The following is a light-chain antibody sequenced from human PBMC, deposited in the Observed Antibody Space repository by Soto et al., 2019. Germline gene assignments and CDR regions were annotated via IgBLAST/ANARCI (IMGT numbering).Light chain of an antibody. CDR1: QSISGTF. V-gene: IGKV3-20*01. J-gene: IGKJ1*01. Sequence: EIVLTQSPGTLSLSPGERATLSCRASQSISGTFLAWYQHKPGQAPRVLIYGASRRATGIPDRFSGSGSGTDFSVTISRLEHEDFALYYCQQYYSSWTFGQGTKVEMK. CDR3: QQYYSSWT. CDR2: GAS.